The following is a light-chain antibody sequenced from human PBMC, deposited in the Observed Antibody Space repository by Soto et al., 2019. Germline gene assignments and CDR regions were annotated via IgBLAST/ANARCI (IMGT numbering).Light chain of an antibody. J-gene: IGKJ1*01. CDR2: KAS. CDR1: QTISSW. CDR3: QHYHSYSVV. V-gene: IGKV1-5*03. Sequence: DIQMTQSPSTLSGSVGDRVTITCRASQTISSWLAWYQQKPGKAHKLLIYKASTLKSGVPSRFRGSGSGTEFTLTISSLQPDVFGAYYFQHYHSYSVVFGQGTKVEL.